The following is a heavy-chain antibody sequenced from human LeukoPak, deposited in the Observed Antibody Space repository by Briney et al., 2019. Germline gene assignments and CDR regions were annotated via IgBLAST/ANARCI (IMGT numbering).Heavy chain of an antibody. Sequence: PGRSLRLSCAASGFTFSSYAMHWVRQAPGKGLEWVAVISYDGSNKYYADSVKGRFTISRDNSKNTLYLQMNSLRAEDTAVYYCARRLRDLWGQGTLVTVSS. V-gene: IGHV3-30-3*01. CDR1: GFTFSSYA. D-gene: IGHD4-17*01. J-gene: IGHJ4*02. CDR3: ARRLRDL. CDR2: ISYDGSNK.